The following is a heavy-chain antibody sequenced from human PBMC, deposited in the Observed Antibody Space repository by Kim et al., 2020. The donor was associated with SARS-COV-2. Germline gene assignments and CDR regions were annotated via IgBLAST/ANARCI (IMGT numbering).Heavy chain of an antibody. D-gene: IGHD1-26*01. Sequence: GSTSYAQKSQGRVTMTRDTSTSTVYMELGSLRSEDTAVYYCARVGAISDYWGQGTLVTVSS. CDR3: ARVGAISDY. V-gene: IGHV1-46*01. CDR2: GST. J-gene: IGHJ4*02.